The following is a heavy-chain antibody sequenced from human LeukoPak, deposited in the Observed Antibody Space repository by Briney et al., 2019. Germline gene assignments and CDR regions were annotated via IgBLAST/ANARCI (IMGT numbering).Heavy chain of an antibody. Sequence: SETLSLTCTVSGGSISSYYWSWIRQPPGKGLEWIGYIYYSGSTNYNPSLKSRVTMSADTSKNQFSLKLSSVTAADTAVYYCARGVTSRLRYFDWSGYYYYYMDVWGKGTTVTISS. V-gene: IGHV4-59*12. J-gene: IGHJ6*03. CDR1: GGSISSYY. D-gene: IGHD3-9*01. CDR3: ARGVTSRLRYFDWSGYYYYYMDV. CDR2: IYYSGST.